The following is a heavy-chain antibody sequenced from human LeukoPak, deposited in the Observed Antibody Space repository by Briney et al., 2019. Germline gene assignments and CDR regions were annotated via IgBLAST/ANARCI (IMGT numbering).Heavy chain of an antibody. V-gene: IGHV4-39*01. D-gene: IGHD3-10*01. CDR1: GGSISSSSYY. CDR3: ARRLSPDYGSGSYRYPYYYYYGMDV. CDR2: IYYSGST. Sequence: TASETLSLTCTVSGGSISSSSYYWGWIRQPPGKGLEWIGSIYYSGSTHYNPSLKSRVTISVDTSKNQFSLKLSSVTAADTAVYYCARRLSPDYGSGSYRYPYYYYYGMDVWGQGTTVTVSS. J-gene: IGHJ6*02.